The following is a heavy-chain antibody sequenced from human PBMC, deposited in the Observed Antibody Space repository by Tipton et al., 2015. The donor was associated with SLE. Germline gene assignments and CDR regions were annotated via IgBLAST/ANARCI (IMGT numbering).Heavy chain of an antibody. V-gene: IGHV3-7*03. D-gene: IGHD2-15*01. CDR3: AKGKDCSGGSCNDAFDI. Sequence: LSLTCAVSGFTFRNYWMSWVRQAPGKGLEWVANIKQDGREKYYGDSVKGRFTISRDNAKNSLYLQMSSLRSDDTAVYYCAKGKDCSGGSCNDAFDIWGQGTMVTVSS. J-gene: IGHJ3*02. CDR2: IKQDGREK. CDR1: GFTFRNYW.